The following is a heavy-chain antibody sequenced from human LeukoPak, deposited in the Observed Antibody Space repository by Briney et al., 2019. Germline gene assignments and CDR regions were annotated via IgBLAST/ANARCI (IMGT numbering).Heavy chain of an antibody. CDR3: AKGRTTTVNYDAFDV. J-gene: IGHJ3*01. D-gene: IGHD4-17*01. CDR1: GFTFSNFW. V-gene: IGHV3-23*01. CDR2: INGGEAT. Sequence: GGSLRLSCAASGFTFSNFWMSWVRQAPGKGLEWVSAINGGEATTCADSVKGRFTISRDNSMNTLYLQMISLRAEDTAVYYCAKGRTTTVNYDAFDVWGQGTMVTVSS.